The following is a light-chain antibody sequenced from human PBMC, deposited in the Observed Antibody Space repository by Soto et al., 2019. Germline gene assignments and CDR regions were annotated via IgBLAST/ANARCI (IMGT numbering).Light chain of an antibody. V-gene: IGLV2-14*01. CDR1: SSDVGGYNY. CDR2: EVS. J-gene: IGLJ2*01. CDR3: TSYATGTTLLI. Sequence: QSALTQPASVSGSPGQSITISCTGTSSDVGGYNYVSWYQQYPGKAPKLMIYEVSDRPSGISNRFSGSKSGNTASLTISGLQAEDEGDYYCTSYATGTTLLIFGGGTKLTVL.